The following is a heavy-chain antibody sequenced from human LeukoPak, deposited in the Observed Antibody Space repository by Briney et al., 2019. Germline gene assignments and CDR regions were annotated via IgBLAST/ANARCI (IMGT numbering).Heavy chain of an antibody. Sequence: GGSLRLSCSASGFNFIRYAMHWVRQAPGKGLEWVSAISGSGGSTYYADSVKGRFTISRDNSKNTLYLQMNTLRPEDTAVYSCAKNGRGYSSDYFDYWGQGTLVTVSS. D-gene: IGHD5-18*01. CDR3: AKNGRGYSSDYFDY. CDR2: ISGSGGST. J-gene: IGHJ4*02. V-gene: IGHV3-23*01. CDR1: GFNFIRYA.